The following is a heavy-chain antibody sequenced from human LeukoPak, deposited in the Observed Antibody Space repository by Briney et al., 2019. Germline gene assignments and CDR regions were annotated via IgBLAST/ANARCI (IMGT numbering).Heavy chain of an antibody. V-gene: IGHV1-69*04. J-gene: IGHJ4*02. CDR1: GGTFSSYA. CDR2: IIPIFGIA. D-gene: IGHD1-26*01. Sequence: SVKVSCKASGGTFSSYAISWVRQAPGQGLEWMGRIIPIFGIANYAQKFQGRVTITADKSTSTAYMELSSLRSEDTAVYYCARGGEWEHFDYWGQGALVTVSS. CDR3: ARGGEWEHFDY.